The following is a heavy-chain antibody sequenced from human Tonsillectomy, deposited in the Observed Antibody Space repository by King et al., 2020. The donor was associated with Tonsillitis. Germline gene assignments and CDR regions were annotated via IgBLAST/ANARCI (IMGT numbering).Heavy chain of an antibody. J-gene: IGHJ3*02. CDR1: GYSISSGYY. Sequence: VQLQESGPGLVKNSETLSLTCTVSGYSISSGYYWGWIRQPPGKGLEWIGSIYPSGSTYYNPSLKSRITITVDTSKNQLSLKLSSVTAAYTAVYYCARLLYCYDSSDAFDIWGQGTMVTVSS. D-gene: IGHD3-22*01. CDR2: IYPSGST. CDR3: ARLLYCYDSSDAFDI. V-gene: IGHV4-38-2*02.